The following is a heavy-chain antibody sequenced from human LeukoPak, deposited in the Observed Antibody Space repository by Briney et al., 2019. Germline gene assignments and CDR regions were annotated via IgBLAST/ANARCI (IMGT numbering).Heavy chain of an antibody. V-gene: IGHV3-13*01. CDR1: GFTLSSYD. CDR2: IGVAGDT. Sequence: GGSLRLSCAASGFTLSSYDMHWVRQVTGKGLEWVSAIGVAGDTYYPGSVKGRFIITRENAKNSLYLQMNSLGVEDTAVYYCAREWRGIASHYHGMDVWGQGTTVTVSS. CDR3: AREWRGIASHYHGMDV. J-gene: IGHJ6*02. D-gene: IGHD6-6*01.